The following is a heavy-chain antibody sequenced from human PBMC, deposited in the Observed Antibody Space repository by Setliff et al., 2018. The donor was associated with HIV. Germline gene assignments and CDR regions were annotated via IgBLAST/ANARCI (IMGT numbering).Heavy chain of an antibody. CDR2: IHTSGST. V-gene: IGHV4-4*09. J-gene: IGHJ6*02. CDR3: ASGPTQYFHFYGMDV. CDR1: GDSINNYY. Sequence: SETLSLTCSVSGDSINNYYWSWVRRPPGKGLEWIAYIHTSGSTNYSPSLRSRVRISADTSKNQVSLKMSSVTAADTAIYYCASGPTQYFHFYGMDVWGQGTAVTVSS.